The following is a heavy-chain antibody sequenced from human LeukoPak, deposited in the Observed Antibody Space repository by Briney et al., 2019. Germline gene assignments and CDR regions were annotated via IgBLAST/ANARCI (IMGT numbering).Heavy chain of an antibody. J-gene: IGHJ4*02. CDR3: ARDIVLMVYAIDY. D-gene: IGHD2-8*01. V-gene: IGHV3-23*01. Sequence: GGSLRLSCAASRFTFSNYAMNWVRQAPGKGLEWVSAISGSGGSTYYADSVKGRFTISRDNSKNTLYLQMNSLRAEDTAVYYCARDIVLMVYAIDYWGQGTLVTVSS. CDR2: ISGSGGST. CDR1: RFTFSNYA.